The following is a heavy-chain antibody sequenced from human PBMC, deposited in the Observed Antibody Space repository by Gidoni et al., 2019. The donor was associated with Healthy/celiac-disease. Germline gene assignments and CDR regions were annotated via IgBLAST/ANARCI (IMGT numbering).Heavy chain of an antibody. D-gene: IGHD3-16*01. J-gene: IGHJ3*02. V-gene: IGHV3-53*01. CDR3: AGGKDDAFDI. Sequence: EVQLVESVGGLIQPGGSLRLSCAASGFSVSSHDISWVRQAPGKGLEWVSVIYSGGSTYYADSVKGRFPISRDNSKNTLYLQMNSLRAEDTAVYYCAGGKDDAFDIWGQGTMVTVSS. CDR1: GFSVSSHD. CDR2: IYSGGST.